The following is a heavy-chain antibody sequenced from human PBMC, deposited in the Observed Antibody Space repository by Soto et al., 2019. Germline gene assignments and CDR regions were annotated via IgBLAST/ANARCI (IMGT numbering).Heavy chain of an antibody. CDR1: GGSISSYY. V-gene: IGHV4-59*08. Sequence: QVQLQESGPGLVKPSETLSLSCTVSGGSISSYYWGWFRQSPGKRMEWIGYVHHSWGSSYNPSLQSRVAISLDTSKSQFSLKVTSVTATDTAVYYCARQGFGPLHGLVEVWGQGTTVTVSS. CDR3: ARQGFGPLHGLVEV. J-gene: IGHJ6*02. D-gene: IGHD3-10*01. CDR2: VHHSWGS.